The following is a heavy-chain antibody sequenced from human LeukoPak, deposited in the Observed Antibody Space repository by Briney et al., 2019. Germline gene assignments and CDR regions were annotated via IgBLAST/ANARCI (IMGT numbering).Heavy chain of an antibody. J-gene: IGHJ4*02. CDR3: ARDKGSGWYLVAYFDY. Sequence: TGGSLRLSCAASGFTFSTYSMNWVRQAPGKGLEWVSSISSSSSYIYYADSVKGRFTISRDNAKNSLYLQMNSLRAEDTAVYYCARDKGSGWYLVAYFDYWGQGTLVTVSS. CDR1: GFTFSTYS. V-gene: IGHV3-21*01. D-gene: IGHD6-19*01. CDR2: ISSSSSYI.